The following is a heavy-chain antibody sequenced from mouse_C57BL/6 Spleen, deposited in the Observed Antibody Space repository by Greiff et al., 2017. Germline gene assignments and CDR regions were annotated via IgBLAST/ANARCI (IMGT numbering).Heavy chain of an antibody. CDR3: ARRGSSNHFYY. CDR2: FIPNYVTT. Sequence: QLQRSGPELVKPGASVKISCKASGYSFTDYNMNWVKQSNGKSLGWIGVFIPNYVTTSSNQKFKGKATLTVDQSSSTAYMQLNSLTSEDSAVYYCARRGSSNHFYYWGQGTTLTVSS. V-gene: IGHV1-39*01. J-gene: IGHJ2*01. CDR1: GYSFTDYN.